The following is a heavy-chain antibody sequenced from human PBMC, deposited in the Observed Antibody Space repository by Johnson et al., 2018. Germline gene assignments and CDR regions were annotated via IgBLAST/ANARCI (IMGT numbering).Heavy chain of an antibody. CDR2: ISWNSGSI. V-gene: IGHV3-9*01. J-gene: IGHJ4*02. CDR3: AKAKFPVRTVTTFDD. D-gene: IGHD4-17*01. CDR1: GFTFEDYA. Sequence: VQLVQSGGGLVQPGRSLRLSCAASGFTFEDYAMHWVRQVPGKGLEWVSGISWNSGSIGYADSVKGRFTISRDNAMNSLYLQMNSLRPEATALYYCAKAKFPVRTVTTFDDWGQGTLVSFSS.